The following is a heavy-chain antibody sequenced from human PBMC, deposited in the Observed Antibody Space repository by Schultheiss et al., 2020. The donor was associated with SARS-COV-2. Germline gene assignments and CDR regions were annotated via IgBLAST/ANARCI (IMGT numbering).Heavy chain of an antibody. CDR1: GGSISSYY. D-gene: IGHD3-10*01. CDR2: IYYSGST. V-gene: IGHV4-39*01. Sequence: SETLSLTSTVSGGSISSYYWGWIRQPPWKGLEWIGSIYYSGSTYYNPSLKSRVTISVDTSKNQFSLKLSSVTAADTAVYYCARLVLSRGVGFGVFDYWGQGTLVTVSS. CDR3: ARLVLSRGVGFGVFDY. J-gene: IGHJ4*02.